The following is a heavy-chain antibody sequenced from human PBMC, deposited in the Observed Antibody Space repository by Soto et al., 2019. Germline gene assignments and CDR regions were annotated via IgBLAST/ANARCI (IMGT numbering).Heavy chain of an antibody. CDR1: GGSFSGYY. CDR3: ARVLPTVTTGLLNWLDP. V-gene: IGHV4-34*01. CDR2: INHSGST. Sequence: QVQLQQCGAGLLKPSETLSLTCAVYGGSFSGYYWSWIRQPPGKGLEWIGEINHSGSTNYNPSLKSQVTISVDTSKNQFPLKLSSGTAADTAVYYCARVLPTVTTGLLNWLDPWGQGTLVTVSS. D-gene: IGHD4-17*01. J-gene: IGHJ5*02.